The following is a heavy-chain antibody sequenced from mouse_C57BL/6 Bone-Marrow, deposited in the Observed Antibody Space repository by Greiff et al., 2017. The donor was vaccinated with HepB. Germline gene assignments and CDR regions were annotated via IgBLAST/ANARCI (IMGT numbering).Heavy chain of an antibody. D-gene: IGHD2-1*01. V-gene: IGHV1-81*01. CDR2: IYPRSGNT. CDR1: GYTFTSYG. J-gene: IGHJ2*01. CDR3: ARDYGNSEGVDDD. Sequence: QVQLQQSGAELARPGASVKLSCKASGYTFTSYGISWVKQRTGQGLEWIGEIYPRSGNTYYNEKFKGKATLTADKSSSTAYMQLRSLTSEDSAVYFCARDYGNSEGVDDDWGQGTTLTVSS.